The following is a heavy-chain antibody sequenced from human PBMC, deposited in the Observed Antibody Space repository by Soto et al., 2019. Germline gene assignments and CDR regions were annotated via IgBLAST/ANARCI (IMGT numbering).Heavy chain of an antibody. D-gene: IGHD2-21*02. CDR2: IYNSGAT. J-gene: IGHJ4*02. Sequence: SETLSLTRNVSGGSMTGYYWNWIRQSPGKGLEWIGYIYNSGATSYIPSLKSRVTISIESSKNQFSLNLASATAADTAVYYCVRNTVTALRYFDYWGPGILVTVSS. CDR3: VRNTVTALRYFDY. V-gene: IGHV4-4*09. CDR1: GGSMTGYY.